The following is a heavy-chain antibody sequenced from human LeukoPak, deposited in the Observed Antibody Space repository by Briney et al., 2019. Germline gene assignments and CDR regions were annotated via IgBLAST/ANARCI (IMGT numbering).Heavy chain of an antibody. J-gene: IGHJ4*02. D-gene: IGHD2-2*01. CDR2: ISYDGSNK. V-gene: IGHV3-30-3*01. Sequence: GGSLRLSCVASGFIFSNAWMNWVRQAPGKGLEWVAVISYDGSNKYYADSVKGRFTISRDNSKNTLYLQMNSLRAGDTAVYYCASPYCSSTSCPPYGDYEVDYWGQGTLVTVSS. CDR3: ASPYCSSTSCPPYGDYEVDY. CDR1: GFIFSNAW.